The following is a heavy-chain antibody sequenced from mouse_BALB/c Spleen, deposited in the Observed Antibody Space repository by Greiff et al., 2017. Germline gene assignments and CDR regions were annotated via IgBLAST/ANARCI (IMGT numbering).Heavy chain of an antibody. Sequence: EVQLVESGGGLVQPGGSLKLSCAASGFTFSSFGMHWVRQAPEKGLEWVAYISSGSSTIYYADTVKGRFTISRDNPKTTLFLQMTSLRSEDTAMYYCARDYYDSWFAYWGQGTLVTVSA. J-gene: IGHJ3*01. CDR1: GFTFSSFG. CDR2: ISSGSSTI. V-gene: IGHV5-17*02. CDR3: ARDYYDSWFAY. D-gene: IGHD1-1*01.